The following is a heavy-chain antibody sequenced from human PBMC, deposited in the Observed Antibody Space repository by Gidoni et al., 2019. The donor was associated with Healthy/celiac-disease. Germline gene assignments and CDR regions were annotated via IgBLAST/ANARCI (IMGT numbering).Heavy chain of an antibody. CDR2: IYYSGST. Sequence: QLQLQESGPGLVKPSETLSLTCTVSGGSISSSSYYWGWIRQPPGKGLEWIGSIYYSGSTYYNPSLKSRVTISVDTSKNQFSLKLSSVTAADTAVYYCARHGWGIAARLYWFDPWGQGTLVTVSS. CDR1: GGSISSSSYY. CDR3: ARHGWGIAARLYWFDP. V-gene: IGHV4-39*01. D-gene: IGHD6-6*01. J-gene: IGHJ5*02.